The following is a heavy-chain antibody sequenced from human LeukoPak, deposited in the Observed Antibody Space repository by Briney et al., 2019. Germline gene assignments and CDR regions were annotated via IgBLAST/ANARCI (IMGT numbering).Heavy chain of an antibody. J-gene: IGHJ4*02. CDR1: GFTFSDYY. CDR3: ARGQMAGY. CDR2: IKPDGSEK. V-gene: IGHV3-7*05. Sequence: GGSLRLSCAASGFTFSDYYMSWIRQAPGKGLEWVANIKPDGSEKAYVDSVKGRFTISRDNAKNSLYLQMNSLRAEDTAVYYCARGQMAGYWGQGTLVTVSS. D-gene: IGHD5-24*01.